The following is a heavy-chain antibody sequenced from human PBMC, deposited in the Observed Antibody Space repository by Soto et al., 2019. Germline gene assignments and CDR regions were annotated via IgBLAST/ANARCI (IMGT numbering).Heavy chain of an antibody. V-gene: IGHV4-31*03. CDR3: ARDRVGHSYGYTDY. CDR2: IYYSGST. J-gene: IGHJ4*02. CDR1: GGSISSGGYY. D-gene: IGHD5-18*01. Sequence: SETLSLTCTVSGGSISSGGYYWSWIRQHPGKGLEWIGYIYYSGSTYYNPSLKSRVTISVDTSKNQFSLKLSSVTAADTAVYYCARDRVGHSYGYTDYWGQGTLVTVSS.